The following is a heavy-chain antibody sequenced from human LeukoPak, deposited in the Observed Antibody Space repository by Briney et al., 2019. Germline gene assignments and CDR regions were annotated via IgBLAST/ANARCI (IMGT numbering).Heavy chain of an antibody. J-gene: IGHJ4*02. Sequence: GGSLRLSCAASGFTFNSYGMHWVRQAPGKGLEWVAVIAYDGSNKYYADSVKGRFTISRDNSKNTLYLQMDSLRVEDTAVYYCAKAPVSGSRSPFDYWGQGTLVTVSS. CDR1: GFTFNSYG. V-gene: IGHV3-30*18. CDR3: AKAPVSGSRSPFDY. D-gene: IGHD1-26*01. CDR2: IAYDGSNK.